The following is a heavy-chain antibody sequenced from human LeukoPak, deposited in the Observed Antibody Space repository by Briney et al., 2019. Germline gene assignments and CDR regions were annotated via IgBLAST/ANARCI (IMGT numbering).Heavy chain of an antibody. D-gene: IGHD3-16*02. J-gene: IGHJ4*02. Sequence: GGSLRLSCAASGFTFSSYGMHWVRQAPGKGLEWVAFIRYDGSSKYYADSVKGRFTIPRDNSKNSLYLQMNSLRAEDTAVYYCAKDHYVWGSYRYIVDYWGQGTLVTVSS. V-gene: IGHV3-30*02. CDR1: GFTFSSYG. CDR3: AKDHYVWGSYRYIVDY. CDR2: IRYDGSSK.